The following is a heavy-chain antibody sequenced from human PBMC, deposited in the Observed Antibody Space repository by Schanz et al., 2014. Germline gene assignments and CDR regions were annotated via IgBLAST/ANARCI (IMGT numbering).Heavy chain of an antibody. CDR3: AKHVRSLTGNDY. CDR1: GFSFSTYG. Sequence: EVRLVESGGGLVKPGGSLRLSCAASGFSFSTYGMTWVRQAPGKGLEWVSSISSSSMYIYQADSMRGRFTISRDNAKNSLYLQVNSLRAEDTAVYYCAKHVRSLTGNDYWGQGTLVTVSS. CDR2: ISSSSMYI. J-gene: IGHJ4*02. V-gene: IGHV3-21*04. D-gene: IGHD3-9*01.